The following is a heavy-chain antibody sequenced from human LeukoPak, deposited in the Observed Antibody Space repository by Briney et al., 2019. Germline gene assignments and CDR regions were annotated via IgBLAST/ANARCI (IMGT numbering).Heavy chain of an antibody. D-gene: IGHD3-22*01. CDR3: ARDLWNYDSSGQGNWFDP. Sequence: GRSLRLSCAASGFTFSSYGMHWVRQAPGKGLEWVALIWYDGTNKYYADSVKGRFTISRDNSKNTLYLQMNSLGAEDTAVYYCARDLWNYDSSGQGNWFDPWGQGTLVTVSS. J-gene: IGHJ5*02. CDR2: IWYDGTNK. CDR1: GFTFSSYG. V-gene: IGHV3-33*01.